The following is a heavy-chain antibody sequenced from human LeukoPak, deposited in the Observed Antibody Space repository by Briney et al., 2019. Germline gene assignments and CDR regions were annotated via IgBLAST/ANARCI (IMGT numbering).Heavy chain of an antibody. CDR1: GFTFSTYA. CDR2: ISYDGSNK. D-gene: IGHD5-12*01. CDR3: ARDSATYYYSYAMDV. J-gene: IGHJ6*02. V-gene: IGHV3-30-3*01. Sequence: GGSLRLSCAASGFTFSTYAMHCVRQAPGKGLEWVAVISYDGSNKYYADSVKGRFTISRDNSKNTLYLQMNSPRAEDTAVFYCARDSATYYYSYAMDVWGQGTTVTVSS.